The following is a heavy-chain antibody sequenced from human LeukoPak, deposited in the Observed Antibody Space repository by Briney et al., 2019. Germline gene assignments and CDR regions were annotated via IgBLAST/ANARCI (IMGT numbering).Heavy chain of an antibody. CDR2: INPSGGST. J-gene: IGHJ4*02. CDR1: GYTFTSYY. Sequence: ASVKVSCKASGYTFTSYYMHWLRQAPGQGLEWRGIINPSGGSTSYAQKFQGRVTMTRDMSTSTVYIELSSLRSEDTAVYYCARDAVGAQESFFDYWGQGTLVTVSS. D-gene: IGHD1-26*01. V-gene: IGHV1-46*01. CDR3: ARDAVGAQESFFDY.